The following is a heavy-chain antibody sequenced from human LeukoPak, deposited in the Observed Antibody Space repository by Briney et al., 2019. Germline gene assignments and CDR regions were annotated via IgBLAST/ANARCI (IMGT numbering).Heavy chain of an antibody. CDR1: GYTFTSYG. D-gene: IGHD2-2*01. J-gene: IGHJ4*02. Sequence: ASVKVSCKASGYTFTSYGISWVRQAPGQGLEWMGWISAYNGNTNYAQKLQGRVTMTTDASTSTAYMELRSLRSDDTAVYYCIYCSSTSCNEGFDYWGQGTLVTVSS. CDR3: IYCSSTSCNEGFDY. CDR2: ISAYNGNT. V-gene: IGHV1-18*01.